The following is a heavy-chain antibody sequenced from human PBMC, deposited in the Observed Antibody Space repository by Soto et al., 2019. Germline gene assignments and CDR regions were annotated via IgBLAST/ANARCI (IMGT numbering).Heavy chain of an antibody. CDR1: GFTFSSYG. CDR3: AKDPYDSTVFYSPFHH. CDR2: ISSDGSDK. J-gene: IGHJ4*02. D-gene: IGHD3-22*01. V-gene: IGHV3-30*18. Sequence: QVQLVESGGGVVQPGRSLRLSCAASGFTFSSYGMHWVRQAPGKGLEWVAVISSDGSDKNYADSVKGRFSISRDNSRNTLFLQMNSLRPEDTAVFYWAKDPYDSTVFYSPFHHGGQGPLVTVSS.